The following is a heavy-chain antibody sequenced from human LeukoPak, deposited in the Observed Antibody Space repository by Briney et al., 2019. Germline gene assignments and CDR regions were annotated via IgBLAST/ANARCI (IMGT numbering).Heavy chain of an antibody. D-gene: IGHD6-13*01. CDR2: ISYDGSNK. V-gene: IGHV3-30*18. J-gene: IGHJ3*02. CDR3: AKDLYSSSWYGRGAFDI. CDR1: GFTFRSYA. Sequence: GGSLRLSCVASGFTFRSYAMNWVRQAPGKGLEWVAVISYDGSNKYYADSVKGRFTISRDNSKNTLYLQMNSLRAEDTAVYYCAKDLYSSSWYGRGAFDIWGQGTMVTVSS.